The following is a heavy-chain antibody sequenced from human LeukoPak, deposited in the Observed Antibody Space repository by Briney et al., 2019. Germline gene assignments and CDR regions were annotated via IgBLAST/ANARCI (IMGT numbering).Heavy chain of an antibody. V-gene: IGHV3-48*01. CDR1: GFTLSPYN. CDR2: INSGGTTI. D-gene: IGHD3-10*01. Sequence: PGGSLRLSCAASGFTLSPYNMNWVRQAPGKGLEWVSYINSGGTTIYYADSVKGRFTISRDNSKNTLYLQMNSLRAEDTAVYYCARDRVGGGWFDPWGQGTLVTVSS. J-gene: IGHJ5*02. CDR3: ARDRVGGGWFDP.